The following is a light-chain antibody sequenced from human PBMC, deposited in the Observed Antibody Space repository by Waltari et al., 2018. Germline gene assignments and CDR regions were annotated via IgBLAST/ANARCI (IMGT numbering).Light chain of an antibody. CDR2: GAS. CDR3: QHYLRLPVT. CDR1: QSVSRA. Sequence: EIVLTQSPGTLSLSLGERATVSCRTSQSVSRALAWYQQKPGQAPRLLIYGASTRATGIPDRCSGSGYGTDFSLTISRLEPDDFAVYYCQHYLRLPVTFGQGTTVEI. J-gene: IGKJ1*01. V-gene: IGKV3-20*01.